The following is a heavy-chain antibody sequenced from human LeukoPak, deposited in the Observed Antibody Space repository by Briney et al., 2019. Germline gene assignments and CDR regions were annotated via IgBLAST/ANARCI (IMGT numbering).Heavy chain of an antibody. CDR1: GFTFSDYY. V-gene: IGHV3-11*04. CDR3: ARVTGAARRYHDSSGWAFDI. CDR2: ISSSGSTI. J-gene: IGHJ3*02. D-gene: IGHD3-22*01. Sequence: PGGSLRLSCAASGFTFSDYYMSWIRQAPGKGLEWVSYISSSGSTIYYADSVKGRFTISRDNAKSSLYLQMNSLRAEDTAVYYCARVTGAARRYHDSSGWAFDIWGQGTMVTVSS.